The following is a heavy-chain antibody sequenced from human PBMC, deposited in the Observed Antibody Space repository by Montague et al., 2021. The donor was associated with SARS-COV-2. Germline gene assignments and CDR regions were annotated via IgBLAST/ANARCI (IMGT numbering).Heavy chain of an antibody. CDR3: VKIRAYYFDY. J-gene: IGHJ4*02. CDR1: GFTFEDHA. CDR2: ISWNSGYL. Sequence: SLRLSCAASGFTFEDHAMHWVRQAPGKGLEWVSSISWNSGYLDYAESVKGRFTISRDNAENSLYLEMDSLRVEDTALYYCVKIRAYYFDYWGQGTLVTVSS. V-gene: IGHV3-9*01.